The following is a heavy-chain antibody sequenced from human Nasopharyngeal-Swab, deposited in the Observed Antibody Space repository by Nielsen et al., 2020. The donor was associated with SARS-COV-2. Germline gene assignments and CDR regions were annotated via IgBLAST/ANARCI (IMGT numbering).Heavy chain of an antibody. V-gene: IGHV1-2*06. Sequence: WVRQAPGQGLEWMGRINPNSGGTNYAQKFQGRVTMTRDTSISTAYMELSRLRSDDTAVYYCASLRYFDWLTTGYYYCGMDVWGQGTTVTVSS. J-gene: IGHJ6*02. D-gene: IGHD3-9*01. CDR3: ASLRYFDWLTTGYYYCGMDV. CDR2: INPNSGGT.